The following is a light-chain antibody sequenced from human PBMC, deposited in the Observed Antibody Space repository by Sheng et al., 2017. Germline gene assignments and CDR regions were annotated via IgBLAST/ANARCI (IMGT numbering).Light chain of an antibody. CDR3: QQRDSWPIT. CDR1: QSVDSQ. CDR2: DAT. Sequence: EIVLTQSPGTLSLSPGERATFSCRASQSVDSQLAWYQQRPGQAPRLLIYDATNRATDIPARFSGSGSGADYTLTISRLEAEDLAVYYCQQRDSWPITFGGGT. J-gene: IGKJ4*01. V-gene: IGKV3-11*01.